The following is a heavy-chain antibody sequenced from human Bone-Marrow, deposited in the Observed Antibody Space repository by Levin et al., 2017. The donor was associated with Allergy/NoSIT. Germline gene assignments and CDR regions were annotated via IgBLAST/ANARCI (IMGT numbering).Heavy chain of an antibody. J-gene: IGHJ4*02. Sequence: ASVKVSCKASGYTFTNYYVHWVRQAPGQGLEWMGLVHPGGGSPIISESFQGRVTMTTDTSTSPVYVEVSGLGPDDTAVYFCAREGYTSGWYPFWGQGTRVTVSS. CDR3: AREGYTSGWYPF. CDR2: VHPGGGSP. D-gene: IGHD6-19*01. CDR1: GYTFTNYY. V-gene: IGHV1-46*01.